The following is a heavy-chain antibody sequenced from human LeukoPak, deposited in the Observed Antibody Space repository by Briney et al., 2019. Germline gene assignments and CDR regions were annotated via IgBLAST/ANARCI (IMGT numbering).Heavy chain of an antibody. CDR2: LNWSSGTR. D-gene: IGHD6-13*01. J-gene: IGHJ4*02. CDR3: ARAKMPGIQTAGRVNYFEF. V-gene: IGHV3-9*01. CDR1: GFTFDEYA. Sequence: GGSLRLSCAASGFTFDEYAMHWLRQAPGKGLEWVAGLNWSSGTRGYADSVEGRFTISRENAKNSLTLQMNSLRVGDTAVYYCARAKMPGIQTAGRVNYFEFWGQGTLVTVSS.